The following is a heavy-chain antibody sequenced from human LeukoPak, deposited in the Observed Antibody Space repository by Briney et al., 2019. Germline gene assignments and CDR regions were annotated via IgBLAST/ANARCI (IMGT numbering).Heavy chain of an antibody. J-gene: IGHJ3*02. CDR3: ARDRSALDT. V-gene: IGHV4-59*01. CDR1: GGSIRSYY. Sequence: SETLSLTCTVSGGSIRSYYWSWIRQPPGKGLEWIGSTSYSGSTNYNPSLKSRVTISVDTSKNQFSLRLTSVTAADTAVYYCARDRSALDTWGQGTMVTVSS. CDR2: TSYSGST.